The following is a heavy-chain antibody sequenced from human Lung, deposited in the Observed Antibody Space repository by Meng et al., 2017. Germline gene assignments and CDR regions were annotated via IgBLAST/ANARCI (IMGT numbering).Heavy chain of an antibody. CDR1: GFIFSSYS. J-gene: IGHJ4*02. CDR3: ARDLYYYDNSGPIDY. Sequence: GRLGESGGGLVKPGGSLRLSCAASGFIFSSYSMNWVRQAPGKGLEWVSSFTSSTSYIYYADSVKGRFTISRDNAKNSLYLQMSSLRAEDTAVYYCARDLYYYDNSGPIDYWGQGTLVTVSS. D-gene: IGHD3-22*01. CDR2: FTSSTSYI. V-gene: IGHV3-21*01.